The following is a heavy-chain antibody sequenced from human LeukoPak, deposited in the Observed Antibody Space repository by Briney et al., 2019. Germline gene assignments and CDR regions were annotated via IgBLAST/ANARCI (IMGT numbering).Heavy chain of an antibody. CDR1: GGSISSYY. V-gene: IGHV4-4*07. D-gene: IGHD6-13*01. J-gene: IGHJ4*02. CDR3: AGHQYSGSRSPLDY. Sequence: PSETLSLTCTVSGGSISSYYWSWIRQPAGKGLEWIGRIYTSGSTNCNPSLKSRVTISVDTSKNQFSLKLSSVTAADTAVYYCAGHQYSGSRSPLDYWGQGTLVTVSS. CDR2: IYTSGST.